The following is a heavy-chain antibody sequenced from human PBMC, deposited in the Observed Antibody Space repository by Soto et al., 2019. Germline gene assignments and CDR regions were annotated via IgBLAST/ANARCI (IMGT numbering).Heavy chain of an antibody. V-gene: IGHV3-30*18. CDR3: AKDRPLSVSYLLDS. CDR1: GFSLSTYG. D-gene: IGHD1-26*01. J-gene: IGHJ4*02. Sequence: QVQLVESGGGVVQPGRSLRLSCAASGFSLSTYGMHWVRQAPGKGLEWVAVTSYGGSEDYAESVKGRFTISRDNSKNTLYLQMNSLRAEDTAVYYCAKDRPLSVSYLLDSWGQGTLVTVSS. CDR2: TSYGGSE.